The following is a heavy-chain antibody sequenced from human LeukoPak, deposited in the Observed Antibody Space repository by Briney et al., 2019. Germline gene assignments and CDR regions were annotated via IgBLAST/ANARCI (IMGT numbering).Heavy chain of an antibody. CDR3: AKSTTGISAWFDP. V-gene: IGHV1-69*04. J-gene: IGHJ5*02. CDR1: GGTFSSYA. Sequence: GASVKVSCKASGGTFSSYAISWVRQAPGQGLEWMGRIIPILGIANYAQKFQGRVTITADKSTSTVYMELSSLRSEDTAVYYCAKSTTGISAWFDPWGQGTLVTVSS. D-gene: IGHD1-1*01. CDR2: IIPILGIA.